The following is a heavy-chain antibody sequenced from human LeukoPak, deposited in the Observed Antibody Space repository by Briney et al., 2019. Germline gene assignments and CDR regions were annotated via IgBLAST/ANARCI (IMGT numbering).Heavy chain of an antibody. J-gene: IGHJ5*02. CDR3: ARDKSRYCSGGSCYGWFDP. D-gene: IGHD2-15*01. CDR2: ISSSSSYI. Sequence: GGSLRLSCAASGFTLSSYSMNWVRQAPGKGLEWVSSISSSSSYIYYADSVKGRFTISRDNAKNSLYLQMNSLRAEDTAVYYCARDKSRYCSGGSCYGWFDPWGQGTLVTVSS. V-gene: IGHV3-21*01. CDR1: GFTLSSYS.